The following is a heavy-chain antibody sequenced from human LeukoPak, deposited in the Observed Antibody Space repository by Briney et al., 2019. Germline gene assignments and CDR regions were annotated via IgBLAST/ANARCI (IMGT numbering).Heavy chain of an antibody. J-gene: IGHJ4*02. CDR3: ARDLTMVRGFDY. D-gene: IGHD3-10*01. CDR2: ISYDGSNK. CDR1: GFTFSSYA. V-gene: IGHV3-30-3*01. Sequence: GGSLRLSCAASGFTFSSYAMHWVRQAPGKGLEWVAVISYDGSNKYYADSVKGRFTISRDNSENTLYLQMNSLRAEDTAVYYCARDLTMVRGFDYWGQGTLVTVSS.